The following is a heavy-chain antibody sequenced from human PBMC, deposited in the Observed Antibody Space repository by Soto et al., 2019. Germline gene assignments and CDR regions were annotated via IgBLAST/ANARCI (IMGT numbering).Heavy chain of an antibody. CDR2: ISGSGDGT. V-gene: IGHV3-23*01. D-gene: IGHD5-18*01. CDR1: GFTFSSFP. J-gene: IGHJ4*02. Sequence: QPGGSLRLSCTASGFTFSSFPLSWVRQAPGMGLEWVSAISGSGDGTDYADSVKGRFTISRDNSKNTLYLQMNSLRAEDTAIYYCAGPGYSSQDYWGQGALVTV. CDR3: AGPGYSSQDY.